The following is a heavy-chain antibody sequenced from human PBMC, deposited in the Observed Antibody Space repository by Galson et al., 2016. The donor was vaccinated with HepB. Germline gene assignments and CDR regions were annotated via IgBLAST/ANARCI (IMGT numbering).Heavy chain of an antibody. CDR1: GASITSGDFY. CDR2: VHSSGGT. CDR3: TRWGCSGSDCCPPK. D-gene: IGHD2-15*01. V-gene: IGHV4-61*02. J-gene: IGHJ4*02. Sequence: TLSLTCTVSGASITSGDFYWSWIRQPAGKGLEWIGRVHSSGGTKYNPSFMSRATIAADTSKNQFFLDLTSETAADTAAYYCTRWGCSGSDCCPPKWGQGALVTVSS.